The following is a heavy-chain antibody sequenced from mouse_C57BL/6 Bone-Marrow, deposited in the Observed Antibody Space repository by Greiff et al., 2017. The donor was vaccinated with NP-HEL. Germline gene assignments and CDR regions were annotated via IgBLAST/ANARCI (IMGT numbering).Heavy chain of an antibody. CDR2: IHPNSGST. J-gene: IGHJ4*01. D-gene: IGHD1-1*01. V-gene: IGHV1-64*01. Sequence: QVQLQQPGAELVKPGASVKLSCKASGYTFTSYWMHWVKQRPGQGLEWIGMIHPNSGSTNYNEKFKSKATLTVDTSSSTAYMQLSSLTSEDSAVYYCARGSFYYGSSFPHAMDYWGQGTSVTVSS. CDR1: GYTFTSYW. CDR3: ARGSFYYGSSFPHAMDY.